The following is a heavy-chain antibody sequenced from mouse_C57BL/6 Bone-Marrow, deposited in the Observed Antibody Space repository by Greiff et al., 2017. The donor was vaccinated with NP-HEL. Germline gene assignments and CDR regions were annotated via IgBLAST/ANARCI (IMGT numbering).Heavy chain of an antibody. CDR2: ISSGGSYT. CDR1: GFTFSSYG. Sequence: EVKLMESGGDLVKPGGSLKLSCAASGFTFSSYGMSWVRQTPDKRLEWVATISSGGSYTYYPDSVKGRFTISRDNAKNTLYLQMSSLKSEDTAMYYCARQGQLRLLYYFDYWGQGTTLTVSS. V-gene: IGHV5-6*01. J-gene: IGHJ2*01. D-gene: IGHD3-2*02. CDR3: ARQGQLRLLYYFDY.